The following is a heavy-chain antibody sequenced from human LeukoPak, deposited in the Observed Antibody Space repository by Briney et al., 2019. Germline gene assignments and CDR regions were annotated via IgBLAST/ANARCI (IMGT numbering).Heavy chain of an antibody. J-gene: IGHJ3*02. D-gene: IGHD5-18*01. V-gene: IGHV4-61*02. Sequence: PSETLSLTCTVSGGSISSGSYYWSWIRQPAGKGLEWIGRIYTSGSTNYNPSLKSRVTMSVDTSKNQFSLKLSSVTAADTAVYYCARAGARGYSYGGGAFDIWGQGTMVTVSS. CDR3: ARAGARGYSYGGGAFDI. CDR1: GGSISSGSYY. CDR2: IYTSGST.